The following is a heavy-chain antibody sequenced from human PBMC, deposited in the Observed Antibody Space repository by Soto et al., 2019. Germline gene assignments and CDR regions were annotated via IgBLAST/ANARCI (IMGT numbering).Heavy chain of an antibody. Sequence: SETLSLTCTVSGGSISSYYWSWIRQPPGKGLEWIGYIYYSGSTNYNPSLKSRVTISVDTSKNQFSLKLSSVTAADTAVYYCARDLVDCSGGSCTRHDAFDIWGQGTMVTVSS. CDR3: ARDLVDCSGGSCTRHDAFDI. CDR1: GGSISSYY. CDR2: IYYSGST. D-gene: IGHD2-15*01. V-gene: IGHV4-59*01. J-gene: IGHJ3*02.